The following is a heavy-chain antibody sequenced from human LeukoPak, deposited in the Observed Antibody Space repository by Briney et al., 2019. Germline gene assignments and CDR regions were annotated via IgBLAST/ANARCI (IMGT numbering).Heavy chain of an antibody. CDR2: ISGGGGNT. Sequence: GGSLRLSCEASGFTFNNYAMSWVRQAPGKGLEWVSAISGGGGNTYYADSVKGRFTISRDNSKNTLYLQMSGLRAEDTAIYYCAKDGGSSCYSPVDYWGQGTLVTVSS. CDR3: AKDGGSSCYSPVDY. J-gene: IGHJ4*02. CDR1: GFTFNNYA. V-gene: IGHV3-23*01. D-gene: IGHD2-15*01.